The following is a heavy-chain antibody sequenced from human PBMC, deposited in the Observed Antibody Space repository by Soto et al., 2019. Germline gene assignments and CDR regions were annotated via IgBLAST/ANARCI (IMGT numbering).Heavy chain of an antibody. CDR2: IYSGGST. J-gene: IGHJ6*02. CDR3: ARGVGGYYYYGMDV. V-gene: IGHV3-66*01. Sequence: GGSLRLSCAASGFTVSSNYMSWVRQAPGKGLEWVSVIYSGGSTYYADSVKGRFTISRDNSKNTLYLQMNSLRAEDTAVYYCARGVGGYYYYGMDVWGQGITVTVSS. CDR1: GFTVSSNY. D-gene: IGHD2-15*01.